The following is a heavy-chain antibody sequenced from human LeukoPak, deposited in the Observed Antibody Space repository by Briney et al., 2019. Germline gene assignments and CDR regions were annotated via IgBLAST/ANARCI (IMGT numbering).Heavy chain of an antibody. J-gene: IGHJ6*02. CDR1: GYTFTSYG. D-gene: IGHD3-9*01. CDR3: ARDYDILTGYDYYYGMDV. Sequence: APVKVSCKASGYTFTSYGISWVRQAPGQGLEWMGWISAYNGNTNYAQKLQGRVTMTTDTSTSTAYMELRSLRSDDTAVYYCARDYDILTGYDYYYGMDVWGQGTTVTVSS. V-gene: IGHV1-18*01. CDR2: ISAYNGNT.